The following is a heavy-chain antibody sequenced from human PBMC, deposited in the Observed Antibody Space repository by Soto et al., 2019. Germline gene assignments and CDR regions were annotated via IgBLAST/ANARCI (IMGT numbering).Heavy chain of an antibody. CDR2: INPSGGST. D-gene: IGHD6-13*01. CDR1: GYTFTGYS. J-gene: IGHJ3*02. Sequence: ASVKVSCKASGYTFTGYSMHWVRQAPGQGPEWMGIINPSGGSTSYAQKFQGRVTMTRDTSTSTVYMELSSLRSEDTAVYYCAREFYSSSRSTGGGFDIWGQGTMVTVSS. V-gene: IGHV1-46*01. CDR3: AREFYSSSRSTGGGFDI.